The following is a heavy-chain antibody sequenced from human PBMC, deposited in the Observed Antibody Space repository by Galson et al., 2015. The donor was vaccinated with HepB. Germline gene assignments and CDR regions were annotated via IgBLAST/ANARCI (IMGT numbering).Heavy chain of an antibody. V-gene: IGHV1-8*01. J-gene: IGHJ4*02. D-gene: IGHD1-26*01. Sequence: SVKVSCKASGYTFTSYDINWVRQATGQGLEWMGWMNPNSGNTGYAQKFQGRVTMTRNTSISTAYMELGSLRSEDTAVYFCARASIVGATFLFWGQGTLVTVSS. CDR3: ARASIVGATFLF. CDR2: MNPNSGNT. CDR1: GYTFTSYD.